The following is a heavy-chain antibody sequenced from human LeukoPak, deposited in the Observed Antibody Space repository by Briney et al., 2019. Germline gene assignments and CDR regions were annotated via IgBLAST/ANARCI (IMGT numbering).Heavy chain of an antibody. CDR1: GGTFSSYA. Sequence: SVKVSXKASGGTFSSYAISWVRQAPGQGLEWMGGIIPIFGTANYAQKFQGRVTITADESTSTAYMELSSLRSEDTAVYYCARGPKGIVVVPAAIKVPYYYYMDVWGKGTTVTVSS. V-gene: IGHV1-69*01. D-gene: IGHD2-2*01. J-gene: IGHJ6*03. CDR2: IIPIFGTA. CDR3: ARGPKGIVVVPAAIKVPYYYYMDV.